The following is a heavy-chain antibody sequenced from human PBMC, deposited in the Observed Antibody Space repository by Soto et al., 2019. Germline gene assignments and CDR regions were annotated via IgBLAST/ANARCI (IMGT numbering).Heavy chain of an antibody. Sequence: PSETLSLTCAAYGGCVNCYYWNWIREHPGKGLEWIGEINHTGGTHYNPSRKSRVTMSVDTSTNQCSLRLSSVTAADTAIYYCATRITVFGLLIPPFDPWGQGTQVTVSS. CDR2: INHTGGT. CDR3: ATRITVFGLLIPPFDP. V-gene: IGHV4-34*01. J-gene: IGHJ5*02. D-gene: IGHD3-3*01. CDR1: GGCVNCYY.